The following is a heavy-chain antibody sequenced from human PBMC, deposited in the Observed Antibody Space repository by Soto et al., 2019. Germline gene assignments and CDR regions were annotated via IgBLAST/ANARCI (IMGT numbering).Heavy chain of an antibody. CDR1: GGTFSSYA. D-gene: IGHD2-2*02. CDR3: ATHEIGHCISASCYKGGYYYGMDV. V-gene: IGHV1-69*13. J-gene: IGHJ6*02. CDR2: IIPIFGTA. Sequence: EASVKVSCKASGGTFSSYAISWVRQAPGQGLEWMGGIIPIFGTADYAQKFQGRVTITADESTSTAYMELSSLRSEDTAMYYCATHEIGHCISASCYKGGYYYGMDVWG.